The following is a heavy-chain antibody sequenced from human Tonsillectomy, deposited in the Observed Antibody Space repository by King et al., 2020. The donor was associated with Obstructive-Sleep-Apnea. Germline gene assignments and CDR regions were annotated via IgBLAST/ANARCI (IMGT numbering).Heavy chain of an antibody. V-gene: IGHV3-11*01. J-gene: IGHJ3*02. CDR1: GFTFSDYY. CDR2: ISSSGSTI. Sequence: VQLVESGGGLVKPGGSLRLSCAASGFTFSDYYMSWLRQAPGKGLEWVSYISSSGSTIYYADSVKGRFTISRDNAKNSLYLQMNSLRAEDTAVYYCASPPNYYGSGSYYNTDAFDIWGQGTMVTVSS. D-gene: IGHD3-10*01. CDR3: ASPPNYYGSGSYYNTDAFDI.